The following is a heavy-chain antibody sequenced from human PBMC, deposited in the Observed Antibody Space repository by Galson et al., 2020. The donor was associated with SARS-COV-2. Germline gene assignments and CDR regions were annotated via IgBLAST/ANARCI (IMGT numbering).Heavy chain of an antibody. D-gene: IGHD2-2*01. CDR2: IYYSGST. V-gene: IGHV4-39*07. Sequence: SQTLSLTCTVSGGSISSSSYYWGWIRQPPGKGLEWIGSIYYSGSTYYNPSLKSRVTISVDTSKNQFSLKLSSVTAADTAVYYCARDSFISVVVPAASHDAFDIWGQGTMVTVSS. CDR3: ARDSFISVVVPAASHDAFDI. J-gene: IGHJ3*02. CDR1: GGSISSSSYY.